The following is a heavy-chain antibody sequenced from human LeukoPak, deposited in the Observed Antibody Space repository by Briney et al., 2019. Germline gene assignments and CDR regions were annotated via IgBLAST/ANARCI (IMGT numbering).Heavy chain of an antibody. Sequence: GGSLRLSCAASGFTFSSYWMHWVRQAPGKGLVWVSRINSDGSSTSYADSVKGRFTISRDNAKNTLYLQMNSLRAEDAAVYYCARSYGSGSYYAVSPSDYWGQGTLVTVSS. CDR1: GFTFSSYW. CDR2: INSDGSST. CDR3: ARSYGSGSYYAVSPSDY. D-gene: IGHD3-10*01. V-gene: IGHV3-74*01. J-gene: IGHJ4*02.